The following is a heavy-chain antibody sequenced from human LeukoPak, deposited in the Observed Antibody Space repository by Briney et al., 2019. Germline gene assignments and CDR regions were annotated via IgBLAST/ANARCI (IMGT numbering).Heavy chain of an antibody. CDR1: GFTFNTYG. V-gene: IGHV3-33*01. J-gene: IGHJ4*02. CDR3: ARGFYGSGKFDY. D-gene: IGHD3-10*01. Sequence: PGRSLRLSCGASGFTFNTYGIHWVRQAPGKGLEWVAVTWYDGSIKYYADSVKGRFTISRDNTENTVYLQMNSLRAEDTAVYYCARGFYGSGKFDYWGQGTLVTVSS. CDR2: TWYDGSIK.